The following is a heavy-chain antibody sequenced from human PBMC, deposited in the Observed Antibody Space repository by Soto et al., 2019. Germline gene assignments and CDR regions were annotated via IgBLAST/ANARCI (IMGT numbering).Heavy chain of an antibody. CDR1: GGTSRSYP. Sequence: QVQLAQSGAEVKKPGSSVKVSCKASGGTSRSYPISWVRQAPGQGLEWMGGIIPMFGTANYAQKFQGRLTITADDSTSTAYMELSSLRSEDTAVYYCARSNSGNGNSYSPLDYWGKGTLVTVSS. D-gene: IGHD2-21*01. CDR2: IIPMFGTA. J-gene: IGHJ4*02. V-gene: IGHV1-69*01. CDR3: ARSNSGNGNSYSPLDY.